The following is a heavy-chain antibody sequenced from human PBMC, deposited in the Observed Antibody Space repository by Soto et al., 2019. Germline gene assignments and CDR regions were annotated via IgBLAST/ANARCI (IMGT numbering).Heavy chain of an antibody. J-gene: IGHJ4*02. V-gene: IGHV3-48*03. CDR1: GFTFSSYE. CDR3: ARGPEWELLRSFDY. CDR2: ISSSGSTI. D-gene: IGHD1-26*01. Sequence: GGSLRLSCAASGFTFSSYEMNWVRQAPGKGLEWVSYISSSGSTIYYADSVKGRFTISRDNAKNSLYLQMNSLRAEDTAVYYCARGPEWELLRSFDYWGQGTLVTVSS.